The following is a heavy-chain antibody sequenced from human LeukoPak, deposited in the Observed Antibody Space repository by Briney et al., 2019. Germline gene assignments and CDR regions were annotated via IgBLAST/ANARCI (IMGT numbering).Heavy chain of an antibody. Sequence: SETLSLTCTVSGGSISSSSYYWGWIRQPPGKGLEWIGSIYYSGTTNYNPSLKSRVTMSVDTSKNQFSLKLSSVTAADTAVYYCARDAPYSNSWLGYWGQGTLVTVSS. CDR3: ARDAPYSNSWLGY. J-gene: IGHJ4*02. CDR1: GGSISSSSYY. D-gene: IGHD6-13*01. V-gene: IGHV4-39*07. CDR2: IYYSGTT.